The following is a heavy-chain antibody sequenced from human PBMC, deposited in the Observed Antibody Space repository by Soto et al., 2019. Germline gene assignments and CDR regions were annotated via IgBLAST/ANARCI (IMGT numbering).Heavy chain of an antibody. V-gene: IGHV3-30-3*01. CDR3: ARESYGNHYFDY. CDR2: ISYDGSNK. J-gene: IGHJ4*02. Sequence: QVQLVESGGGVVQPGRSLRLSCAASGFRFRDFAMHWVRQAPGKGLEWVAVISYDGSNKYYADSVKGRFTISRDNSKNTLYLQMDSLRAEDTAVLYCARESYGNHYFDYWGQGTLVTVSS. CDR1: GFRFRDFA. D-gene: IGHD4-4*01.